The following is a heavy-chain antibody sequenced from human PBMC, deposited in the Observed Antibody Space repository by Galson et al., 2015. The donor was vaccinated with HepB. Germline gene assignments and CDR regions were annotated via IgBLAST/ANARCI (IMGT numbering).Heavy chain of an antibody. V-gene: IGHV4-59*01. J-gene: IGHJ6*02. CDR3: ARVKSIGDSRVDTMDV. Sequence: SETLSLTCIVSDASISHYYWSWIRQPPGKGLEWIGYSYSRGSTNYNPSLRSRLTISVDTSKNQLSLQLTSVTSADTAVYYCARVKSIGDSRVDTMDVGGQGTTVTVSS. CDR1: DASISHYY. CDR2: SYSRGST. D-gene: IGHD2-21*01.